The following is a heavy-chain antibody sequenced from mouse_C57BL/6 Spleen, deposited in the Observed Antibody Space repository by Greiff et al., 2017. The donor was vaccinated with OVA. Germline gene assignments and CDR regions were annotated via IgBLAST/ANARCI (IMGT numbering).Heavy chain of an antibody. D-gene: IGHD1-1*01. J-gene: IGHJ4*01. CDR1: GFSLTSYG. CDR3: ARNGNYYGSSYGDAMDY. CDR2: IWSGGST. V-gene: IGHV2-2*01. Sequence: VMLVESGPGLVQPSQSLSITCTVSGFSLTSYGVHWVRQSPGKGLEWLGVIWSGGSTDYNAAFISRLSISKDNSKSQVFFKMNSLQADDTAIYYCARNGNYYGSSYGDAMDYWGQGTSVTVSS.